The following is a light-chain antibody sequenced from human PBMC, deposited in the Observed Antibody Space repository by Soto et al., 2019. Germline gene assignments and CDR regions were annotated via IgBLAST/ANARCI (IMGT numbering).Light chain of an antibody. CDR1: QGLSSW. Sequence: DIHITHSPPTRSPSVGYIGSITCLASQGLSSWLAWYQQKPGKAPNLLIYDASILESGVPSRFSGSGSGTEFTLTISSLQPDDFATYYCQHYDGNSRTFGQGTKVDIK. CDR3: QHYDGNSRT. V-gene: IGKV1-5*01. J-gene: IGKJ1*01. CDR2: DAS.